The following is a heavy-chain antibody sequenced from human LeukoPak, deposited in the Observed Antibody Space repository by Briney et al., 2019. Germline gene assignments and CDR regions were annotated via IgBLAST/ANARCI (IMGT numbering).Heavy chain of an antibody. D-gene: IGHD3-22*01. J-gene: IGHJ3*02. CDR1: GFTFCSYE. V-gene: IGHV3-48*03. CDR2: ISSSGSNI. Sequence: GGSLRLSCAASGFTFCSYEMNWVRQAPGKGLEWVSYISSSGSNIYYADSVKGRFTISRDNAKNSLYLQMNSQSAEDAAVFYWASRRSGWVNAFDIWGQGTMVTVSS. CDR3: ASRRSGWVNAFDI.